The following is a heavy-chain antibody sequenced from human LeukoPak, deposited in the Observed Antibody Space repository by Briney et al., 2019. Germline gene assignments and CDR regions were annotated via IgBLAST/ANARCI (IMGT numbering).Heavy chain of an antibody. Sequence: PSETLSLTCTVSGDSISSSSYYWGWIRQPPGKGLEWIGYIYYSGSTNYNPSLKSRVTISVDTSKNQFSLKLSSVTAADTAVYYCARGRHGGTMDVWGKGTTVTISS. D-gene: IGHD3-16*01. CDR2: IYYSGST. V-gene: IGHV4-61*05. CDR1: GDSISSSSYY. CDR3: ARGRHGGTMDV. J-gene: IGHJ6*03.